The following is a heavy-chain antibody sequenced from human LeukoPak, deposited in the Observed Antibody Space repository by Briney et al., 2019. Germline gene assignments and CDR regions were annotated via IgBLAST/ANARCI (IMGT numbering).Heavy chain of an antibody. CDR3: ASGWMRFDP. V-gene: IGHV4-34*01. CDR1: GGSFSGYY. J-gene: IGHJ5*02. CDR2: INHSGST. D-gene: IGHD2-2*03. Sequence: SETLSLTCAFYGGSFSGYYWSWIRQPPGKGLEWIGEINHSGSTNYNPSLKSRVTISVDTSKNQFSLKLSSVTAADTAVYYCASGWMRFDPWGQGTLVTVSS.